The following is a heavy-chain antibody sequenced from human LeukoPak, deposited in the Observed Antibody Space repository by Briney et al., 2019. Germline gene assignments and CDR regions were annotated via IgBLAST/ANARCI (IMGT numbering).Heavy chain of an antibody. D-gene: IGHD4-17*01. J-gene: IGHJ5*02. CDR3: ARDITVTTFWGAHYNWFDP. CDR1: GGSISSSSYY. Sequence: SETLSLTCTVSGGSISSSSYYWGWIRQPPGKGLEWIGSIYYSGSTYYNPSLKSRVTISVDTSKNQFSLKLSSVTAADTAVYYCARDITVTTFWGAHYNWFDPWGQGTLVTVSS. CDR2: IYYSGST. V-gene: IGHV4-39*02.